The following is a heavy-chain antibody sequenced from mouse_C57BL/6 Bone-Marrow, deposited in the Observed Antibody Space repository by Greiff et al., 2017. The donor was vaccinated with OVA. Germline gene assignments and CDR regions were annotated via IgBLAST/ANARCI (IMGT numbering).Heavy chain of an antibody. CDR1: GYTFTSYG. CDR2: IYPRSGNI. Sequence: QVQLKESGAELARPGASVKLSCTASGYTFTSYGISWVKQTTGQGLEWIGEIYPRSGNIYYTEKFKGKATLTADKSSSTPYMELRSLTSEDSAVYFCARGTGIDNWGQGNALTVSA. CDR3: ARGTGIDN. D-gene: IGHD3-3*01. J-gene: IGHJ2*01. V-gene: IGHV1-81*01.